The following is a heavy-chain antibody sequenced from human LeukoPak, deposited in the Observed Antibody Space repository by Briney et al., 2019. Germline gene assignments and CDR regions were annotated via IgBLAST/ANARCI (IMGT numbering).Heavy chain of an antibody. CDR2: ISYDGSNK. V-gene: IGHV3-30*03. D-gene: IGHD4-23*01. CDR1: GFTFSNFG. Sequence: GGSLRLSCAASGFTFSNFGMHWVRQAPGKGLDWVAVISYDGSNKHYGDSVKGRFTISRDNSKNTLYLQMNSLRAEDTAVYYCARDVATVVTPYAFDIWGQGTMVTVSS. J-gene: IGHJ3*02. CDR3: ARDVATVVTPYAFDI.